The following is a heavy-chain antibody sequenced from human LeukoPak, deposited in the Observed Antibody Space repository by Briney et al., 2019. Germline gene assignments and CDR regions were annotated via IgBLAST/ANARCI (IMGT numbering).Heavy chain of an antibody. V-gene: IGHV4-59*08. J-gene: IGHJ4*02. Sequence: SETLSLTCSVSGGSISNYFWTWIRQPPGKGLAWIGYIYSSGSTYYNPSLKSRVTISVDTSKNRFSLKLSTVTAADTAVYYCARRPTGDPKFDYWGQGTLVTVSS. CDR3: ARRPTGDPKFDY. CDR1: GGSISNYF. CDR2: IYSSGST. D-gene: IGHD7-27*01.